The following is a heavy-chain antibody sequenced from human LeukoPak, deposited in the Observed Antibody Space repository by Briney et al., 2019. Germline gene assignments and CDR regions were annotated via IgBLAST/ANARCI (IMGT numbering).Heavy chain of an antibody. Sequence: GSLRLSCAASGFTFTSYSSTWVRQAPGKGLEWLANIGGDGRREFYEDSVEGRFTISRDNAESSLYLQMNNLRVEDTAVYYCARDAGWRLLDYWGRGTQVTVSS. D-gene: IGHD6-25*01. V-gene: IGHV3-7*01. J-gene: IGHJ4*02. CDR3: ARDAGWRLLDY. CDR2: IGGDGRRE. CDR1: GFTFTSYS.